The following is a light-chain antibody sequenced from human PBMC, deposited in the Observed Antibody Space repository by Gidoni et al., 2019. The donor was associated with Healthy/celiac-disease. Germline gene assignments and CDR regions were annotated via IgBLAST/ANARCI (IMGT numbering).Light chain of an antibody. CDR2: QDS. J-gene: IGLJ2*01. Sequence: SYELTQPPSVSVTPGQTASITYSGDNLGDKYACWYQQKPGPSPVLVIYQDSKRPSGIPERFSGSNSGNTATLTISGTQAMDDADYYCQAWYSSTAVVFGGGTKLTVL. CDR3: QAWYSSTAVV. V-gene: IGLV3-1*01. CDR1: NLGDKY.